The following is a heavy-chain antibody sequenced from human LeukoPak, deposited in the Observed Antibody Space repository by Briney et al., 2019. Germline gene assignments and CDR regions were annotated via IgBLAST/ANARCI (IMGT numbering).Heavy chain of an antibody. J-gene: IGHJ6*02. CDR1: GGTFSSYA. V-gene: IGHV1-69*13. D-gene: IGHD6-13*01. CDR2: IIPIFGTA. CDR3: ARVGTPQRSIAAAARPGDYYYYGMDV. Sequence: SVKVSCKASGGTFSSYAISWVRQAPGQGLEWMGGIIPIFGTANYAQRFQGRVTITADESTSTAYMELSSLRSEDTAVYYCARVGTPQRSIAAAARPGDYYYYGMDVWGQGTTVTVSS.